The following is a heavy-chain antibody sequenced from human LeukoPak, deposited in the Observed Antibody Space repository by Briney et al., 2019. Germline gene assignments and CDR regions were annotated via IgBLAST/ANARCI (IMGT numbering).Heavy chain of an antibody. CDR3: ATEPTRTPYYYMDV. D-gene: IGHD1-1*01. V-gene: IGHV4-4*07. Sequence: SETLSLTCTVSGGSISNYYWNWIRQPAGKGLEWIGRISSSGSANYNPSLKSRVTLSVDTSKNQLSPILNSVTAADTAVFYCATEPTRTPYYYMDVWGTGTTVIVSS. J-gene: IGHJ6*03. CDR1: GGSISNYY. CDR2: ISSSGSA.